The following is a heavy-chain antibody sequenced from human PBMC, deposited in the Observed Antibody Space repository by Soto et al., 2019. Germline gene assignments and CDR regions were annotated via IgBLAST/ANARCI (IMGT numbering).Heavy chain of an antibody. V-gene: IGHV1-69*06. Sequence: ASVKVSFKASGVTFSSYAISWLRHAPGQGLEWMGGIIPIFGTANYAQKFQGRVTITADKSTSTAYMELSSLRSEDTAVYYCARDQGSRAFGIDYWGQGTLVTVSS. J-gene: IGHJ4*02. D-gene: IGHD6-13*01. CDR3: ARDQGSRAFGIDY. CDR2: IIPIFGTA. CDR1: GVTFSSYA.